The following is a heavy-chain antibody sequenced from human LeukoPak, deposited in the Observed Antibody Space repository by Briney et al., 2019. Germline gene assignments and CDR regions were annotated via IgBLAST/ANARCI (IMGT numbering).Heavy chain of an antibody. CDR2: IDHSGST. CDR1: GVSFSGYY. D-gene: IGHD1-26*01. Sequence: SETLSLTCAVYGVSFSGYYWSWIRQPPGKGLEWIGEIDHSGSTNYNPSLKSRVTISVDTSKNQFSLKLSSVTAADTAVYYCAKSYSGRYRAAFDIWGQGTMVTVSS. J-gene: IGHJ3*02. V-gene: IGHV4-34*01. CDR3: AKSYSGRYRAAFDI.